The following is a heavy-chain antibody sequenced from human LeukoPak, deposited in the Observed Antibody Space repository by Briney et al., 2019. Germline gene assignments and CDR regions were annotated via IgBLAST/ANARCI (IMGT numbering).Heavy chain of an antibody. J-gene: IGHJ4*02. V-gene: IGHV3-23*01. CDR2: ISGSGGST. CDR1: GFTFSSYA. D-gene: IGHD3-22*01. CDR3: AKVPYYYDSSGYYYFDY. Sequence: GGSLRLSCAASGFTFSSYAMSWVRQAPGKGLEWVSAISGSGGSTYYADSVKGRFTISRDNSKNTLYLQMNSLRAEDTAVYYCAKVPYYYDSSGYYYFDYWGQGTLVTVSS.